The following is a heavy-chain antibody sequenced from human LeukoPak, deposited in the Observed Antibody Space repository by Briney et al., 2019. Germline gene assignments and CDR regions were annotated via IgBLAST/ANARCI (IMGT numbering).Heavy chain of an antibody. CDR2: IKSKTDGGTT. CDR3: TTDPPSRPFYYYYGMDV. CDR1: GFTFSSYA. D-gene: IGHD2/OR15-2a*01. Sequence: GGSLRLSCAASGFTFSSYAMSWVRQAPGKGLEWVGRIKSKTDGGTTDYAAPVKGRFTISRDDSKNTLYLQMNSLKTEDTAVYYCTTDPPSRPFYYYYGMDVWGQGTTVTVSS. V-gene: IGHV3-15*01. J-gene: IGHJ6*02.